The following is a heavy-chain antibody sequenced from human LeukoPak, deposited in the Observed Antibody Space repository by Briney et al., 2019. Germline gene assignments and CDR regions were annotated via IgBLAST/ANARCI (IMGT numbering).Heavy chain of an antibody. Sequence: SETLSLTCTVSGGSISSYYWSWIRQPPGKGLEWIGYIYYSGSTNYNPSLKSRVTISVDTSKNQFSLKLSSVTAADTAVYYCARNFYGSGSYWSYYYYGMDVWGQGTTVTVSS. CDR3: ARNFYGSGSYWSYYYYGMDV. D-gene: IGHD3-10*01. CDR2: IYYSGST. CDR1: GGSISSYY. V-gene: IGHV4-59*01. J-gene: IGHJ6*02.